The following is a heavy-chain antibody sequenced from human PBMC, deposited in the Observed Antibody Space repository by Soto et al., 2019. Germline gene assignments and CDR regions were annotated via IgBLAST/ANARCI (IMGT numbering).Heavy chain of an antibody. Sequence: QVHLVQSGAEVKKPGASVKVSCKGSGYAFTTYGITWVRQAPGQGLAWMGWISAHTGNTNYAQKLQGRVTATRDTSTRTAYMELRSLRSDDTAVYYCARGGYGDYWGQGALVTVSS. V-gene: IGHV1-18*01. D-gene: IGHD1-1*01. CDR3: ARGGYGDY. J-gene: IGHJ4*02. CDR1: GYAFTTYG. CDR2: ISAHTGNT.